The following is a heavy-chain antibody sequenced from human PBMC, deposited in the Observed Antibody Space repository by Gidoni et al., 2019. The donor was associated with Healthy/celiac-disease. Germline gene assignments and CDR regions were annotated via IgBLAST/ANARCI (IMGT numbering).Heavy chain of an antibody. CDR2: IHAGNGNT. Sequence: QVQLVQSGAEVKKPGASVKVSCQASGSPFTSYAMHLVRQAPGQRLEWMGWIHAGNGNTKYSQKFQGRVTITRDTSASTAYMELSSLRSEDTAVYYCARGIAAAVDEGGDPWGQGTLVTVSS. J-gene: IGHJ5*02. V-gene: IGHV1-3*01. CDR3: ARGIAAAVDEGGDP. D-gene: IGHD6-13*01. CDR1: GSPFTSYA.